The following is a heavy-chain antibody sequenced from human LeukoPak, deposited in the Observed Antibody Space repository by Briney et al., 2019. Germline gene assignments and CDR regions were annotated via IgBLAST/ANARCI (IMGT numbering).Heavy chain of an antibody. CDR3: AKDQSPVVVITSWFDP. CDR1: GFTFSSYA. D-gene: IGHD3-22*01. CDR2: ISGSGGST. J-gene: IGHJ5*02. V-gene: IGHV3-23*01. Sequence: PGGSLRLSCAASGFTFSSYAMSWVRQAPGKGLEWVSAISGSGGSTYYADSVKGRFTISRDNSKNTLYLQMNSLRAEDTAVYYCAKDQSPVVVITSWFDPWGQGTLVTVSS.